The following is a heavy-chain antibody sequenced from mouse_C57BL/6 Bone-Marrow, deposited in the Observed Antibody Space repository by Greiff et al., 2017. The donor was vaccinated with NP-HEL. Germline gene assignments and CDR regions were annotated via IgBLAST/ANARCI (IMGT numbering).Heavy chain of an antibody. V-gene: IGHV1-50*01. D-gene: IGHD1-1*01. J-gene: IGHJ3*01. CDR2: IDPSDSYT. CDR1: GYTFTTYW. CDR3: ARKAYYGRSYEFAY. Sequence: QVQLQQPGAELVKPGASVKLSCKASGYTFTTYWMQWVKQRPGQGLEWIGEIDPSDSYTNYNQKFKGKATLTVDKSSSTANLHLSSLTSEDSAVYYCARKAYYGRSYEFAYWGQGTLVTVSA.